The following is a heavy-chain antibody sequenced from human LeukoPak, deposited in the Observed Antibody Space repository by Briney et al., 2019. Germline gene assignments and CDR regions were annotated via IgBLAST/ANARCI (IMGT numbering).Heavy chain of an antibody. V-gene: IGHV3-48*03. CDR3: ARVGPEMY. CDR2: ISSTGTIT. J-gene: IGHJ4*02. CDR1: GFTFSHYE. Sequence: GGSLRLSCAASGFTFSHYEMKWVRQAPGKGLEWVSFISSTGTITFYADSVKGRFTISRDNAKNSLYLQMDSLRLEDTAIYYCARVGPEMYWGQGTLVTVSS. D-gene: IGHD3-16*01.